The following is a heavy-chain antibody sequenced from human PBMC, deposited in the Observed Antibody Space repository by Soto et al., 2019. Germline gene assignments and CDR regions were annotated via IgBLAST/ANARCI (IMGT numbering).Heavy chain of an antibody. D-gene: IGHD3-3*01. CDR3: ARDLYDFWSGYYWAPWFDP. CDR2: ISYDGSNK. V-gene: IGHV3-30-3*01. Sequence: PGGSLRLSCAASGFTFSSYAMHWVRQAPGKGLEWVAVISYDGSNKYYADSVKGRFTISRDNSKNTLYLQMNSLRAEDTAVYYCARDLYDFWSGYYWAPWFDPWGQGTLVTVSS. CDR1: GFTFSSYA. J-gene: IGHJ5*02.